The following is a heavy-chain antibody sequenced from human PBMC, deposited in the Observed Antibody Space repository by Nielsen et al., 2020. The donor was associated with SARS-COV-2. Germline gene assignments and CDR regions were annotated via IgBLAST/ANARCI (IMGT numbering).Heavy chain of an antibody. V-gene: IGHV4-30-2*01. CDR3: ARAKGSAGYDY. J-gene: IGHJ4*02. Sequence: SETLSLTCAVSGGSISSGGYSWSWIRQPPGKGLEWIGYIYHSGSTYYNPSLKSRVTISVDRSKNQFSLKLSSVTAADTAVYYCARAKGSAGYDYWGQGTLVTVSS. D-gene: IGHD3-10*01. CDR1: GGSISSGGYS. CDR2: IYHSGST.